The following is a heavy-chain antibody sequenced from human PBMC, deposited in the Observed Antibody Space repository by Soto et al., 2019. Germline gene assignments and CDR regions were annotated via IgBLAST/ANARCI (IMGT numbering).Heavy chain of an antibody. V-gene: IGHV1-69*06. Sequence: QVQLVRSGAEVKKPGSSVKVSCKASGGTFSSYAISWVRQAPGQGLEWMGGIIPIFGTANYAQKFQGRVTITADKSTSTAYMELSSLRSEDTAVYYCARRGRGYCSSTSCYRGWFDPWGQGTLVTVSS. CDR2: IIPIFGTA. D-gene: IGHD2-2*01. CDR1: GGTFSSYA. CDR3: ARRGRGYCSSTSCYRGWFDP. J-gene: IGHJ5*02.